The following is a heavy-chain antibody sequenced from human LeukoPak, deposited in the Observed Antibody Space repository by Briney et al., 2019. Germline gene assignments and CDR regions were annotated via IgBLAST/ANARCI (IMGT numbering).Heavy chain of an antibody. V-gene: IGHV1-18*01. CDR2: IIAYNGNT. CDR3: ARDLYCSSTSCYPQNFDF. CDR1: GYTFTIYG. D-gene: IGHD2-2*01. J-gene: IGHJ4*02. Sequence: ASVKVSCKSSGYTFTIYGISWVRQAPGQGLEWMGWIIAYNGNTNYAQKLQGRVTMTTDTSTSTAYMELRSLRSDDTAVYYCARDLYCSSTSCYPQNFDFWGQGTLVTVSS.